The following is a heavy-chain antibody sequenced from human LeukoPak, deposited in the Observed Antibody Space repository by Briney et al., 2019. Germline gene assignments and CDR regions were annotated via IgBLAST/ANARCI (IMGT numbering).Heavy chain of an antibody. CDR2: IYYSGST. J-gene: IGHJ4*02. CDR1: GGSISSSSYY. CDR3: ARQRGYYDSSGYYYSR. Sequence: SETLSPTCTVSGGSISSSSYYCGWIRQPPGKGLEWIVSIYYSGSTYYNPSLKSRVTISVDTSKNQFSLKLSSVTAADTAVYYCARQRGYYDSSGYYYSRWGQGTLVTVSS. V-gene: IGHV4-39*01. D-gene: IGHD3-22*01.